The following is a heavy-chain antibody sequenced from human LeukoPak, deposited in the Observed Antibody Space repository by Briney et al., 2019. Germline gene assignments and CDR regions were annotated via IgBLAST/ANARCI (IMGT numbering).Heavy chain of an antibody. D-gene: IGHD1-26*01. CDR1: GFTVTSDW. J-gene: IGHJ4*02. V-gene: IGHV3-74*01. CDR3: SKTLGL. Sequence: GGSLRLSCAASGFTVTSDWMYWVRQAPGKGPVWVSRINPDGTYIDYADSVKGRFTISRGDAKNTRYLQMNSLRADDTALYYCSKTLGLWGQGTLVTVSS. CDR2: INPDGTYI.